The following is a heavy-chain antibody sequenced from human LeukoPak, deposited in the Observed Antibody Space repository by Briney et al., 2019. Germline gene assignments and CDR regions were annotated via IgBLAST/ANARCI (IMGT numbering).Heavy chain of an antibody. J-gene: IGHJ5*02. CDR2: INPNSGGT. CDR3: ARSHGGITIRNWFDP. V-gene: IGHV1-2*02. D-gene: IGHD3-3*01. CDR1: GYIFTSYY. Sequence: ASVKVSCRASGYIFTSYYMHWVRQAPGQGLEWMGWINPNSGGTNYAQKFQGRVTMTRDTSISTAYMELSRLRSDDTAVYYCARSHGGITIRNWFDPWGQGTLVTVSS.